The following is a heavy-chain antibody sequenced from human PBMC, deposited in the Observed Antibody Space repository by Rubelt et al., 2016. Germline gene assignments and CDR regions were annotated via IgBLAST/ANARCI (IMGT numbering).Heavy chain of an antibody. V-gene: IGHV1-46*01. CDR3: ARSPRYDFEDNWFDP. Sequence: HLFQSGSEVNNPFSSFKVSCKASGYTFTSYYMHWVRQAPGQGLEWLGIVHPSGGSTSYAQKFQGRGTMTRDTSTSTVYMELSSLRSEDTAVDYCARSPRYDFEDNWFDPWGQGTLVTVSS. CDR1: GYTFTSYY. D-gene: IGHD3-3*01. CDR2: VHPSGGST. J-gene: IGHJ5*02.